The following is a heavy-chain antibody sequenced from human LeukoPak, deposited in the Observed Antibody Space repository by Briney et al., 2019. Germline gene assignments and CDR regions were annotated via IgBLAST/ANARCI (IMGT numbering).Heavy chain of an antibody. D-gene: IGHD6-19*01. CDR3: ARGGWYYFY. CDR2: IYYSGST. J-gene: IGHJ4*02. Sequence: PSETLSLTCTVSGGSIHDYYWSWIRLPPGKGLEWIGYIYYSGSTNYNPSLKSRVTISVDTSKNQFSLKLSSVIAADTAVYYCARGGWYYFYWGQGTLVTVSS. CDR1: GGSIHDYY. V-gene: IGHV4-59*01.